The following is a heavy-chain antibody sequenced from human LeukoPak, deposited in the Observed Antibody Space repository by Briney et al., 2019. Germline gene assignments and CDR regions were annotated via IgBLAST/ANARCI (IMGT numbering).Heavy chain of an antibody. D-gene: IGHD3-22*01. CDR1: GFTSNSHT. V-gene: IGHV3-21*01. CDR2: ISGTSTYI. Sequence: GGSLRLSCAASGFTSNSHTMNWVRQAPGKGLEWVSSISGTSTYIYYADSVKGRFTISRGNAENSLYLQMNSLRAEDTAVYYCARGYSESSGRYAFHIWGQGTMVTVSS. J-gene: IGHJ3*02. CDR3: ARGYSESSGRYAFHI.